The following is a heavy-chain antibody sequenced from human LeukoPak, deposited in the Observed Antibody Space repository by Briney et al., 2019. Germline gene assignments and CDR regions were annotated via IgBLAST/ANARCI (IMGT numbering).Heavy chain of an antibody. J-gene: IGHJ4*02. Sequence: ASVKVSCKASGYTFTGYYMHWVRQAPGQGLEWMGWINPNSGGTNYAQKFQGRVTMTEDTSTDTAYMELSSLRSEDTAVYYCATPNDYGDQAPFDYWGQGTLVTVSS. CDR1: GYTFTGYY. V-gene: IGHV1-2*02. CDR3: ATPNDYGDQAPFDY. D-gene: IGHD4-17*01. CDR2: INPNSGGT.